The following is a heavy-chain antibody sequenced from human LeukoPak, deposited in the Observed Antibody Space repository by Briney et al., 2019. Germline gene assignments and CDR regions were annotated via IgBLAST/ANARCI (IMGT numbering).Heavy chain of an antibody. Sequence: SETLSLTCTVSGGSIISNNHYWGWTRQPPGKGLEWFGSISYSGGTAYNPSLRSRVTISVDTSKNQFSLKVNSVTAADTAVYYCAREVEYYDSSGYRPHAFDIWGQGALVTVSA. CDR2: ISYSGGT. CDR3: AREVEYYDSSGYRPHAFDI. D-gene: IGHD3-22*01. J-gene: IGHJ3*02. V-gene: IGHV4-39*02. CDR1: GGSIISNNHY.